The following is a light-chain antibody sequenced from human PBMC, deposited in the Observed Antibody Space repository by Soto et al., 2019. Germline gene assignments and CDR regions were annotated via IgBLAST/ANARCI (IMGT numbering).Light chain of an antibody. J-gene: IGLJ1*01. CDR2: EVS. CDR3: SSYAGSTLYV. CDR1: SSDVGGYNY. V-gene: IGLV2-8*01. Sequence: SLFNQPPPASGSPGQSVTLSCTGTSSDVGGYNYVSWYQQHPGKAPKLMIYEVSKRPSGVPDRFSGSKSGNTASLTVSGLQAEDEADYYCSSYAGSTLYVFGTGTKVTV.